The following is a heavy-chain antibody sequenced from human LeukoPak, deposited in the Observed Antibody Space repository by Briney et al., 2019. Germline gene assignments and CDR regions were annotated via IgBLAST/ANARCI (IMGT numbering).Heavy chain of an antibody. J-gene: IGHJ4*02. Sequence: GASVKVSCKASGYTFTGYYMHWVRQAPGQGLEWMGWINPSGGSTSYAQKFQGRVTMTRDTSTSTVYMELSSLRSEDTAVYYCATATRGSEPWGFLSLDYWGQGTLVTVSS. V-gene: IGHV1-46*01. CDR3: ATATRGSEPWGFLSLDY. CDR1: GYTFTGYY. D-gene: IGHD3-10*01. CDR2: INPSGGST.